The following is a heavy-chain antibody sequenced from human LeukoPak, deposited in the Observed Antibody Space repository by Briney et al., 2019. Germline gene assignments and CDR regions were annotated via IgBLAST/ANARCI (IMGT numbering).Heavy chain of an antibody. CDR2: ISYDGSNK. D-gene: IGHD2-15*01. J-gene: IGHJ4*02. CDR3: ARYYCSGGSCYEY. CDR1: GFTFSSYA. Sequence: PGRSLRLSCAASGFTFSSYAMHWVRQAPGKGLEWVAVISYDGSNKYYADSVKGRFTISRDNSKNTLYLQMNSLRAEDTAVYYCARYYCSGGSCYEYWGQGTLVTVSS. V-gene: IGHV3-30-3*01.